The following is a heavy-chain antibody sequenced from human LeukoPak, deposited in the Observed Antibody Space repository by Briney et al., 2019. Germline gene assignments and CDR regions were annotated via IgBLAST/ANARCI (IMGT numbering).Heavy chain of an antibody. J-gene: IGHJ3*02. CDR2: ISWNSGSI. CDR3: AKLGYYYDSSAPLDAFDI. V-gene: IGHV3-9*01. D-gene: IGHD3-22*01. Sequence: PGGSLRLSCAAPGFTFDDYAMHWVRQAPGKGLEWVSGISWNSGSIGYADSVKGRFTISRDNAKNSLYLQMNSLRAEDTALYYCAKLGYYYDSSAPLDAFDIWGQGTMVTVSS. CDR1: GFTFDDYA.